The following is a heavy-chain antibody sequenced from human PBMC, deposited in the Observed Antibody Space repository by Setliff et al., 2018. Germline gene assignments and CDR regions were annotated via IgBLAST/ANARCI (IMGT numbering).Heavy chain of an antibody. D-gene: IGHD3-3*01. CDR1: GDSITSGSFY. CDR3: ARGYYNFLSGYYTPYYFDY. Sequence: PSETLSLTCTVSGDSITSGSFYWSWIRQPPGKGLEWIGEINHSGSTNYNPSLKSRVTISVDTSKNQFSLKLSSVTAADTAVYFCARGYYNFLSGYYTPYYFDYWGQGTLVTVSS. J-gene: IGHJ4*02. CDR2: INHSGST. V-gene: IGHV4-61*01.